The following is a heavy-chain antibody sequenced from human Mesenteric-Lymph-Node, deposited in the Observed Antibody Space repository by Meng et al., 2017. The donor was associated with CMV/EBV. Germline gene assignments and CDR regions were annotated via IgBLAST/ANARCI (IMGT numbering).Heavy chain of an antibody. CDR2: IKEDGSEK. CDR3: TRLHSGRYYGDALDI. Sequence: GESLKISCTASGFTFSDYSMNWVRQAPGKGLEWVANIKEDGSEKYYVDSVKGRFIISRDNAKNSLYMQMNSLRAEDTAVYYCTRLHSGRYYGDALDIWGQGTMVTVSS. D-gene: IGHD1-26*01. V-gene: IGHV3-7*01. J-gene: IGHJ3*02. CDR1: GFTFSDYS.